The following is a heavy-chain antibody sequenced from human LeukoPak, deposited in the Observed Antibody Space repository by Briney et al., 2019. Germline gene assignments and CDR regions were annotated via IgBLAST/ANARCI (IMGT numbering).Heavy chain of an antibody. CDR1: GGSISSSSYY. Sequence: PSETLSLTCTVSGGSISSSSYYWGWIRQPPGKGLEWIGSIYYSGSTYYNPSLKSRVTISVDTSKNQFSLKLSSVTAADTAVYYCARFNLTGTTRRASYYYYYMDVWGKGTTVTVSS. J-gene: IGHJ6*03. D-gene: IGHD1-20*01. V-gene: IGHV4-39*07. CDR2: IYYSGST. CDR3: ARFNLTGTTRRASYYYYYMDV.